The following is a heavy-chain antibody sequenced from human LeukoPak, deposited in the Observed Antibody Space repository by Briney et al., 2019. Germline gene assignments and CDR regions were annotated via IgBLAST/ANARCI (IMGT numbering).Heavy chain of an antibody. D-gene: IGHD3-16*01. Sequence: GGSLRLSCAASGFTFSSNAMTWVRQAPGQGLECVSAITAGGDTTYYADSVKGRFTISRDNSRNTLYLQMNSLRAEDTAVYYCARGRGARNTGWFDPWGQGTLVTVSS. CDR3: ARGRGARNTGWFDP. CDR1: GFTFSSNA. J-gene: IGHJ5*02. V-gene: IGHV3-23*01. CDR2: ITAGGDTT.